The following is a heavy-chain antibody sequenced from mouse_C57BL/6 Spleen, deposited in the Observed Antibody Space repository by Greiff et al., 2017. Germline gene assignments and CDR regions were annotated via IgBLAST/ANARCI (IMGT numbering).Heavy chain of an antibody. D-gene: IGHD2-5*01. V-gene: IGHV5-4*01. CDR2: ISDGGSYT. J-gene: IGHJ2*01. Sequence: EVKLVESGGGLVKPGGSLKLSCAASGFTFSSYAMSWVRQTPDKRLEWVATISDGGSYTYYPDNVKGRFTISRDNAKNNLYLQMSHLKSEDTAMYYCARDSYYSNYCDYWGQGTTLTVSS. CDR1: GFTFSSYA. CDR3: ARDSYYSNYCDY.